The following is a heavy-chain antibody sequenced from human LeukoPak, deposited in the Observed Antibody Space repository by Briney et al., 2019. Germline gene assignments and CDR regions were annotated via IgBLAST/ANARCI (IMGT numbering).Heavy chain of an antibody. CDR1: GYTFTSYS. D-gene: IGHD1-26*01. CDR2: IRYDGSNK. J-gene: IGHJ4*02. V-gene: IGHV3-30*02. CDR3: AKDDINGVGALES. Sequence: PGESLTLSCAASGYTFTSYSTPWVWHAPGPGLERVALIRYDGSNKYYADSAKGRFTISRDNSKNTLYLQMNSLRAEDTAVYYCAKDDINGVGALESWGQGTLVTVSS.